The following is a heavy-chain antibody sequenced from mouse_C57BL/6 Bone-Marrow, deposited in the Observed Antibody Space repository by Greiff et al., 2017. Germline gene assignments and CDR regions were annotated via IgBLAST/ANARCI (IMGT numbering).Heavy chain of an antibody. D-gene: IGHD2-1*01. V-gene: IGHV5-6*01. CDR2: ISSGGSYT. CDR1: GFTFSSYG. CDR3: ARLGNSAWFAY. J-gene: IGHJ3*01. Sequence: EVKLLESGGDLVKPGGSLKLSCAASGFTFSSYGMSWVRQTPDKRLEWVATISSGGSYTYYPDSVKGRSTISRDNAKNTLYLLMSSLKSEDPAMYYCARLGNSAWFAYWGRGTLVTVTA.